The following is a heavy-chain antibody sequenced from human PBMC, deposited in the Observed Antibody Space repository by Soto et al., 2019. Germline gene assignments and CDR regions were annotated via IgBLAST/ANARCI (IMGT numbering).Heavy chain of an antibody. V-gene: IGHV4-59*01. D-gene: IGHD6-13*01. CDR2: IYYSGST. CDR1: GGSISSYY. Sequence: QVQLQESGPGLVKPSETLSLTCTVSGGSISSYYWSWIRQPPGKGLEWIGYIYYSGSTNYNPSLKSRVTISVDTSKNQFSLKLSSVTAADTAVYYCASSSSWYRGWFDPWGQGTLVTVSS. J-gene: IGHJ5*02. CDR3: ASSSSWYRGWFDP.